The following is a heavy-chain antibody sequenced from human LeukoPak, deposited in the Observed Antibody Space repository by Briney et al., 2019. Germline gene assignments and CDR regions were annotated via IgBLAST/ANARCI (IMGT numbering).Heavy chain of an antibody. Sequence: GSLSLSCAASGFTFNTYGMHWVRQAPGQGLEWVAAIWFDGSVKHYSDAVKGRFTISRDNSLNTLYLQMNSLRVEDTAIYYCAKDAGVQFLEPAFWGQGTLVTVSS. CDR3: AKDAGVQFLEPAF. J-gene: IGHJ4*02. V-gene: IGHV3-33*06. CDR2: IWFDGSVK. CDR1: GFTFNTYG. D-gene: IGHD3-3*01.